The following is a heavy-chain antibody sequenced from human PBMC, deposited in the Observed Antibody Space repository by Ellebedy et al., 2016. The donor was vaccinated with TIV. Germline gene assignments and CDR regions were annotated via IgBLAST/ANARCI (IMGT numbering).Heavy chain of an antibody. CDR3: AGGTY. Sequence: GESLKISCAASGFTFSNYWMSWVRQAPGKGLEWVSIMDAGGNTHYPDPVKGRFTVSRDNSKNTLYLQMNSLRAEDTAVYYCAGGTYWGQGTLVTVSS. J-gene: IGHJ4*02. CDR1: GFTFSNYW. CDR2: MDAGGNT. V-gene: IGHV3-53*01.